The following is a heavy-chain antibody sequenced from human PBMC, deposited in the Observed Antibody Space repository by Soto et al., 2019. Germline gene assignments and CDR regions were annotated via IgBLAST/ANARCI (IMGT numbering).Heavy chain of an antibody. CDR1: GYTLTELS. CDR2: FDPEDGET. J-gene: IGHJ4*02. CDR3: ETSGTVGGYWQFDY. V-gene: IGHV1-24*01. Sequence: ASVKVSCKVSGYTLTELSMHWVRQAPGKGLEWMGGFDPEDGETIYAQKFQGRVTMTEDTSTDTAYMELSSLRSEDTAVYYCETSGTVGGYWQFDYWGQGTLVTVSS. D-gene: IGHD1-26*01.